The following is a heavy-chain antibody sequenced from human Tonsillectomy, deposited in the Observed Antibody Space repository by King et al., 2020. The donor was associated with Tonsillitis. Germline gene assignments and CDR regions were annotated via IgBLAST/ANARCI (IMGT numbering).Heavy chain of an antibody. CDR1: GFTFSNYT. J-gene: IGHJ5*02. Sequence: LVESGGGVVQPGRSLRLSCAASGFTFSNYTIHWVRQAPGKGLEWVAVISYDGTNKYYADSVKGRFTISRDNSKNTLYLQMNGLRAEDTAVYYCARDVGDGAYDFFDPWGQGTLVTVSS. CDR3: ARDVGDGAYDFFDP. CDR2: ISYDGTNK. D-gene: IGHD5-12*01. V-gene: IGHV3-30*04.